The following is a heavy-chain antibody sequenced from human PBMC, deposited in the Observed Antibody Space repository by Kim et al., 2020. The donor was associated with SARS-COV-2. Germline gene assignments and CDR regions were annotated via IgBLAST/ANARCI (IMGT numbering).Heavy chain of an antibody. Sequence: QKFQGRVTITADESTSTAYMELSSLRSEDTAVYYCAREDYYGSGSYPLDYWGQGTLVTVSS. D-gene: IGHD3-10*01. V-gene: IGHV1-69*01. J-gene: IGHJ4*02. CDR3: AREDYYGSGSYPLDY.